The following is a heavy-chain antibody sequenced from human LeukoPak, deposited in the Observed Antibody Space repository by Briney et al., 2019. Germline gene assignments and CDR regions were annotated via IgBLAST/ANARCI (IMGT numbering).Heavy chain of an antibody. CDR2: ISYDGSNK. Sequence: GGSLRLSCAASGFTFSSYGMHWVRQAPGKGLEWVAGISYDGSNKFYADSMKGRFTVSRDNSKNTMYLQMDSLRPEDTAVYYCAKDGVGAVGGIWLYYFDYWGLGTLVTVSS. V-gene: IGHV3-30*18. CDR3: AKDGVGAVGGIWLYYFDY. J-gene: IGHJ4*02. CDR1: GFTFSSYG. D-gene: IGHD3-16*02.